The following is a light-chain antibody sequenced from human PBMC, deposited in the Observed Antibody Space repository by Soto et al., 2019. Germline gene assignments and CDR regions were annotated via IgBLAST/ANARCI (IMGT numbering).Light chain of an antibody. CDR1: STNIGRNP. CDR2: GND. V-gene: IGLV1-47*02. J-gene: IGLJ2*01. Sequence: QSVLAQPPSASGTPGQRVTISCSGTSTNIGRNPVYWYQQLPGTAPKLLIYGNDQRPSGVPDRFSGSKSGASASLVISGLRSEDEADYYCAAWDDSLSGVVFGGGTKVTVL. CDR3: AAWDDSLSGVV.